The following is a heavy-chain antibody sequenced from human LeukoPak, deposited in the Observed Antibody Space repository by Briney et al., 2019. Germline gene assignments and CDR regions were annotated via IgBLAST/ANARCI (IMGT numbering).Heavy chain of an antibody. CDR2: INHSGST. Sequence: SETLSLTCAVYGGSFSGYYWSWIRQPPGKGLEWIGEINHSGSTNFNPSLKSRVTIPVDTSKNQFSLKLSSVTAADTAVYYCARGGNYYYMDVWGKGTTVTVSS. J-gene: IGHJ6*03. V-gene: IGHV4-34*01. CDR3: ARGGNYYYMDV. CDR1: GGSFSGYY.